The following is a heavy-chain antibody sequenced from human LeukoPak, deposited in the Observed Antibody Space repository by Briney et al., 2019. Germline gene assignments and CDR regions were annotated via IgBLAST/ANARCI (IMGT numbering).Heavy chain of an antibody. CDR1: GGSISTYY. CDR3: ARWVTASSIDY. Sequence: NTSETLSLTCTVSGGSISTYYWSWNRQPPGKGLEWIGYIDYSGSTNYNPSLKSRVTISVDTSKNQFSLKLSSVTAADTAVYYCARWVTASSIDYWGQGTLVTVSP. CDR2: IDYSGST. D-gene: IGHD6-6*01. V-gene: IGHV4-59*08. J-gene: IGHJ4*02.